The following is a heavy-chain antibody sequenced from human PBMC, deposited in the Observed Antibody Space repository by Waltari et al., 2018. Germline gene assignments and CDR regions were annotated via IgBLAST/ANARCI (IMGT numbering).Heavy chain of an antibody. CDR2: IYHSGST. Sequence: QVQLQESGPGLVKPSETLSLTCAVSGYSISRGYYWGWIRQPPGKGLEWIGSIYHSGSTYYNPSLKSRVTISVDTSKNQFSLKLSSVTAADTAVYYCARPAHIYCSSTSCTDYWGQGTLVTVSS. CDR3: ARPAHIYCSSTSCTDY. CDR1: GYSISRGYY. J-gene: IGHJ4*02. D-gene: IGHD2-2*01. V-gene: IGHV4-38-2*01.